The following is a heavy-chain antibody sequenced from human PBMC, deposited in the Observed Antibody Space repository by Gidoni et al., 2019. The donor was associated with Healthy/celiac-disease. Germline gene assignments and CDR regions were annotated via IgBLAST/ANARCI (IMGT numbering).Heavy chain of an antibody. CDR3: ARDGVVVVAAKDY. CDR1: GFTFSSYS. V-gene: IGHV3-21*01. Sequence: EVQLVESGGGLVKPGGSLRLSCAASGFTFSSYSMNWVRQAPGKGLEWVSSISSSSSYIYYADSVKGRFTISRDNAKNSLYLQMNSLRAEDTAVYYCARDGVVVVAAKDYWGQGTLVTVSS. D-gene: IGHD2-15*01. CDR2: ISSSSSYI. J-gene: IGHJ4*02.